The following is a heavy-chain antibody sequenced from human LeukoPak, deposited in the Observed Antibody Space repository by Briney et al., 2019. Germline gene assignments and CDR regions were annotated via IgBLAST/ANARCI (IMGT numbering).Heavy chain of an antibody. Sequence: GGSLRLSCAASGFSVSNTYMSWVARLQGRGWNGSQLFSGGEKTYYADSVKGRFTISRDSSTNTVYLQMASLRAEDTAIYYCVKEVPGTTVYDWGQGTLVTVSS. CDR1: GFSVSNTY. D-gene: IGHD4-17*01. V-gene: IGHV3-66*01. CDR2: FSGGEKT. J-gene: IGHJ4*02. CDR3: VKEVPGTTVYD.